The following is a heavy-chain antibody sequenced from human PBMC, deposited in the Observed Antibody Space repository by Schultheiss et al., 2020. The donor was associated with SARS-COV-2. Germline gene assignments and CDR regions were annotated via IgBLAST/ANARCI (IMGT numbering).Heavy chain of an antibody. J-gene: IGHJ6*03. V-gene: IGHV3-21*04. CDR3: AKGRGYDYYYMDV. D-gene: IGHD3-16*01. CDR1: GFTFSSYS. CDR2: ISSSDTI. Sequence: GGSLRLSCAASGFTFSSYSMNWVRQAPGKGLEWVSSISSSDTIYYADSVKGRFTISRDNAKNSLYLQMNSLRAEDTAVYYCAKGRGYDYYYMDVWGKGTTVTVSS.